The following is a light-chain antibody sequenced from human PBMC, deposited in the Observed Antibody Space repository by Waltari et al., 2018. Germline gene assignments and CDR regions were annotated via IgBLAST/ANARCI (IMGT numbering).Light chain of an antibody. CDR2: TAS. J-gene: IGKJ1*01. V-gene: IGKV1-39*01. CDR1: QSISNY. Sequence: DIEMTQSPSSLSASVGDRVTITCRASQSISNYLNWYKQRPGKAPNLLIHTASNLQSGVPSMFSGSGSGTDFTLTISSLQPEDFAIYYCQQSYNFPRTFGQGTKVEVK. CDR3: QQSYNFPRT.